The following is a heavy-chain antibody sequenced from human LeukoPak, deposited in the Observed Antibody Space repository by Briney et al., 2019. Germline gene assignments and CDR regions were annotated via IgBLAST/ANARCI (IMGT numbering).Heavy chain of an antibody. CDR2: IYYSGST. CDR3: ARAVGSGSYNFDY. D-gene: IGHD3-10*01. CDR1: GGPISSGGYY. J-gene: IGHJ4*02. Sequence: PSQTLSLTCTVSGGPISSGGYYWSWIRQHPGKGLEWIGYIYYSGSTYYNPSLKSRVTISVDTSKNQFSLKLSSVTAADTAVYYCARAVGSGSYNFDYWGQGTLVTVSS. V-gene: IGHV4-31*03.